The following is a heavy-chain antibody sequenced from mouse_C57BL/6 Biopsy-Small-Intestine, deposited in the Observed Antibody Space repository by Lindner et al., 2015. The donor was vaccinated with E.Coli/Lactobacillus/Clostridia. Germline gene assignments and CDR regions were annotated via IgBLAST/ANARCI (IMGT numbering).Heavy chain of an antibody. CDR2: IIPLLNMA. CDR3: ARERPGVSPLYYFDY. D-gene: IGHD1-1*02. J-gene: IGHJ2*01. V-gene: IGHV1-74*01. Sequence: SVKVSCKASGGSFSVYAISWVRQAPGQGLEWMGRIIPLLNMANYAQKFQGRVTITADKSTTTAYMELSTLRSEDTAVYYCARERPGVSPLYYFDYWGPGTLVTVSS. CDR1: GGSFSVYA.